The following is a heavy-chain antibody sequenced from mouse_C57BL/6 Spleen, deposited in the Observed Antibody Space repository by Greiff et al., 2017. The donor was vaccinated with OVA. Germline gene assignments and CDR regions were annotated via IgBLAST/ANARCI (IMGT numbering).Heavy chain of an antibody. D-gene: IGHD2-4*01. J-gene: IGHJ4*01. CDR2: IYPGSGST. CDR3: ARFDDYDIGYAMDY. Sequence: VQLQQPGAELVKPGASVKMSCKASGYTFTSYWITWVKQRPGQGLEWIGDIYPGSGSTNYNEKFKSKATLTLDTSSSTAYMQLSSLTSEDSAVYYCARFDDYDIGYAMDYWGQGTSVTVSS. V-gene: IGHV1-55*01. CDR1: GYTFTSYW.